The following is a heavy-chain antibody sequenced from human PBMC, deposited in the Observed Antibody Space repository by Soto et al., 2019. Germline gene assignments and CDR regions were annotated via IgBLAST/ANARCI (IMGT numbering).Heavy chain of an antibody. CDR3: ARRALDPSGNYYPYNWLDP. CDR2: IDPVDSDD. CDR1: GYIFTKHW. V-gene: IGHV5-51*01. D-gene: IGHD3-22*01. J-gene: IGHJ5*02. Sequence: GESLKISCQGSGYIFTKHWIAWVRQKPGKGLEWIGIIDPVDSDDRYSPSFEGQVTISVDKSNNTAFLRWDKLKTSDTATYFCARRALDPSGNYYPYNWLDPWGQGTQVTVSP.